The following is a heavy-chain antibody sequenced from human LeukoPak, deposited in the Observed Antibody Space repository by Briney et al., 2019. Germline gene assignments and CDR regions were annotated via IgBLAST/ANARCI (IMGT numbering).Heavy chain of an antibody. CDR3: AKLGRGSYYSDYFDY. CDR2: ISYDGSNK. Sequence: GGSLRLSCAASGFTFSSYAMHWVRQAPGKGLEWVAVISYDGSNKYYADSVKGRFTISRDNSKNALYLQMNSLRAEDTAVYYCAKLGRGSYYSDYFDYWGQGTLVTVSS. D-gene: IGHD1-26*01. CDR1: GFTFSSYA. J-gene: IGHJ4*02. V-gene: IGHV3-30*04.